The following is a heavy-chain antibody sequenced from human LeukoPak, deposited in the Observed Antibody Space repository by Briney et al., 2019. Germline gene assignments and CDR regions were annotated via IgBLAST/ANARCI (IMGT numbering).Heavy chain of an antibody. CDR2: IYYSGST. V-gene: IGHV4-59*08. J-gene: IGHJ5*02. CDR3: ARGGRGGPNWFDP. Sequence: SETLSLTCTVSGGSISSYYWSWIRQPPGKGLEWIGYIYYSGSTNYNPSLKSRVTISVDTTKNQFSLKLSSVTAADTALYYCARGGRGGPNWFDPWGQGTLVTVSS. CDR1: GGSISSYY. D-gene: IGHD2-15*01.